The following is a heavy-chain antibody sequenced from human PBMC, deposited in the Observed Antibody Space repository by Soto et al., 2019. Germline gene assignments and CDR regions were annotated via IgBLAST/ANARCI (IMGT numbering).Heavy chain of an antibody. CDR1: GGSISSSNYY. D-gene: IGHD7-27*01. V-gene: IGHV4-39*01. J-gene: IGHJ3*02. CDR2: IFYSGIT. Sequence: SETLPLTCTVSGGSISSSNYYWGWIRQPPGKGLEWIGSIFYSGITYHNPSLKSRVTISVDTSKNQFSLNSSSVTAADTAVYYCARPPTANLDAFDIWGLGTMVTVSS. CDR3: ARPPTANLDAFDI.